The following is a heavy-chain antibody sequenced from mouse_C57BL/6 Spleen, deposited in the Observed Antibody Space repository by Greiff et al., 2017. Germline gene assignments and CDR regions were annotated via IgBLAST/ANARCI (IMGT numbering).Heavy chain of an antibody. Sequence: QVHVKQPGAELVKPGASVKVSCKASGYTFTSYWMHWVKQRPGQGLEWIGRIHPSDSDTNYNQKFTGKATLTVDKSSSTAYMQLSSRTSEDAAVYYCAIPFITTVGDYWGQGTTRTVSS. CDR1: GYTFTSYW. CDR3: AIPFITTVGDY. D-gene: IGHD1-1*01. V-gene: IGHV1-74*01. CDR2: IHPSDSDT. J-gene: IGHJ2*01.